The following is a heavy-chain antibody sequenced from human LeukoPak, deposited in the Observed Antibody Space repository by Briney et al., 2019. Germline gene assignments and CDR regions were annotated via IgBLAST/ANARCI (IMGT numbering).Heavy chain of an antibody. D-gene: IGHD2-15*01. J-gene: IGHJ4*02. Sequence: GASVKVSCKASVYTFTGYYMHWVRQAPGQGLEWMGWINPNSGGTNSAQKFQGRVTMTRDTSISTAYMELSGLRSDDTAVYYCARGYCSGGGCYEFDYWGQGTLVTVSS. CDR1: VYTFTGYY. V-gene: IGHV1-2*02. CDR2: INPNSGGT. CDR3: ARGYCSGGGCYEFDY.